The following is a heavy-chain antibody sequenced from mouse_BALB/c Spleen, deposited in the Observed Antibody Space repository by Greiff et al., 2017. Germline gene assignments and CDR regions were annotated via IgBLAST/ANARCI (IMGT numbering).Heavy chain of an antibody. V-gene: IGHV5-6-5*01. Sequence: EVKVVESGGGLVKPGGSLKLSCAASGFTFSSYAMSWVRQTPEKRLEWVASISSGGSTYYPDSVKGRFTISRDNARNILYLQMSSLRSEDTAMYYCARGSSSLDYWGQGTTLTVSS. CDR1: GFTFSSYA. J-gene: IGHJ2*01. CDR2: ISSGGST. D-gene: IGHD1-1*01. CDR3: ARGSSSLDY.